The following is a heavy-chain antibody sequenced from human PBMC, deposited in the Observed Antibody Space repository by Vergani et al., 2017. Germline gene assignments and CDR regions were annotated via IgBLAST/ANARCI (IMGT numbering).Heavy chain of an antibody. J-gene: IGHJ2*01. D-gene: IGHD3-16*01. V-gene: IGHV4-39*01. CDR2: INYVGRT. CDR3: ARGGGDNWYFDL. Sequence: QLQLQESGPGLVKPSETLSLTCTVSGGSISSSSSFWGWIRQSPGKGLEWIGSINYVGRTYYIPSLQSRATVFVDTSKNQFSLNLTSVTAADTAVYYCARGGGDNWYFDLWGRGTLVTVSS. CDR1: GGSISSSSSF.